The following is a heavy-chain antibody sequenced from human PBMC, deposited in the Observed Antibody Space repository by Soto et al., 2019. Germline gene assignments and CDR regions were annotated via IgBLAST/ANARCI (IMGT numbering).Heavy chain of an antibody. V-gene: IGHV6-1*01. D-gene: IGHD6-19*01. CDR3: ARDQRIAVADQTPTFDY. CDR1: GDSVSSNSAA. CDR2: TYYRSKWYN. Sequence: PSQTLSLTCAISGDSVSSNSAAWNWIRQSPSRGLEWLGRTYYRSKWYNDYAVSVKSRITINPDTSKNQFSLQLNSVTPEDTAVYYCARDQRIAVADQTPTFDYWGQGTLVTVSS. J-gene: IGHJ4*02.